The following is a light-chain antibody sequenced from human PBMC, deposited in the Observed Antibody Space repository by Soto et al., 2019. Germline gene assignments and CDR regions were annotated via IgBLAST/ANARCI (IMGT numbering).Light chain of an antibody. CDR3: ATWDGSLPGDV. V-gene: IGLV1-51*01. CDR2: DDN. J-gene: IGLJ2*01. CDR1: SSNIGNNY. Sequence: QSVLTQPPSVSAAPGQKVTISCSGSSSNIGNNYVFCYQQLPATAPQHLIYDDNKRPSGIPDRFSGSKSGTSGTLDITGLQTGDEADYYCATWDGSLPGDVFGGGTKVTVL.